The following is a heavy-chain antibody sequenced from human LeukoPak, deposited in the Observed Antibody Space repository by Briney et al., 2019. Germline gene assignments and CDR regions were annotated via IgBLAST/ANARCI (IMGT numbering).Heavy chain of an antibody. CDR1: GGSISSDY. Sequence: KSSETLSLTCTVSGGSISSDYWSWIRQPPGKGLEWIGYIYYSGRTYYNPSLKSRITISVDTSKNQFSLKLSSVTAADTAVYYCARAYDSSGYFDYWGQGTLVTVSS. J-gene: IGHJ4*02. D-gene: IGHD3-22*01. V-gene: IGHV4-59*01. CDR3: ARAYDSSGYFDY. CDR2: IYYSGRT.